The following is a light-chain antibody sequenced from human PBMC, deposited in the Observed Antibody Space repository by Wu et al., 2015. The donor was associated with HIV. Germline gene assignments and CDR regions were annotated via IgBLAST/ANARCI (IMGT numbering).Light chain of an antibody. J-gene: IGKJ2*02. CDR3: LCGGT. CDR2: KAS. CDR1: RDVSDF. Sequence: DIQMTQSPSTLSASIGDTVMITCRASRDVSDFVAWYHQKAGKAPRLLIYKASILQRGVSSRFIGSGSGTEFTLTITGLQSDDFGSYFCLCGGTFGQGTRV. V-gene: IGKV1-5*03.